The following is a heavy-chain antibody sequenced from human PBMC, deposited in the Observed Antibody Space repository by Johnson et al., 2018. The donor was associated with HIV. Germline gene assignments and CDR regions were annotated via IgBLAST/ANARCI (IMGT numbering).Heavy chain of an antibody. D-gene: IGHD3-3*01. CDR2: ISYDGSKK. V-gene: IGHV3-30*03. CDR1: GFSVSSSF. Sequence: QVQLVESGGGLIQPGGSLRLSCAASGFSVSSSFMSWVRQAPGKGLEWVAVISYDGSKKYFADSVKGRVTISRDTSKNTLYLQMNSLRAEDTAVYYCAREGIRGLMTTFGVAHPHDAFDLWGQGTMVTVSS. CDR3: AREGIRGLMTTFGVAHPHDAFDL. J-gene: IGHJ3*01.